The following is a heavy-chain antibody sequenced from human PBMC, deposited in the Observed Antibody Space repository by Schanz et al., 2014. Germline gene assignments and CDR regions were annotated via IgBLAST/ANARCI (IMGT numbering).Heavy chain of an antibody. V-gene: IGHV1-2*06. CDR3: AREGTVIRGLSGWFDP. J-gene: IGHJ5*02. CDR2: INPNSGGT. CDR1: GYTFTDYH. Sequence: QVQLVQSGPEVKKPGASVRVSCQASGYTFTDYHIHWVRQAPGQGLEYMGRINPNSGGTNFAQKFQGRVTMTRDTSISTVYMELSRLRSDDTAVYYCAREGTVIRGLSGWFDPWGQGTLVTVSS. D-gene: IGHD3-10*01.